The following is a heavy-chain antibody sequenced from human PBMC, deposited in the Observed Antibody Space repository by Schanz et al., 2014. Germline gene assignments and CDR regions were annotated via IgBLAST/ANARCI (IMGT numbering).Heavy chain of an antibody. CDR2: ISHSGGSK. D-gene: IGHD2-15*01. CDR1: GFTFSSYS. J-gene: IGHJ6*02. CDR3: AKGMGYCSGGTCYDYYYYGLDV. Sequence: QVQLVESGGGVVQFGRSLRLSCVASGFTFSSYSMNWVRQAPGKGLEWVSSISHSGGSKYYADSVKCRFTISRDNSENTLYLQMNSLSADDTAVFYCAKGMGYCSGGTCYDYYYYGLDVWGQGTTVTVSS. V-gene: IGHV3-NL1*01.